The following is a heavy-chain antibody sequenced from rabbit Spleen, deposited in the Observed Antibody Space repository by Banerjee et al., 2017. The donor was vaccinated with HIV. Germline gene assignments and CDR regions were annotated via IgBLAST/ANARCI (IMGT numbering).Heavy chain of an antibody. CDR3: AREASSGWGVVSFYFNL. J-gene: IGHJ4*01. CDR2: INAVTGKA. D-gene: IGHD4-1*01. CDR1: GFSFSNKAV. V-gene: IGHV1S45*01. Sequence: QEQLVESGGGLVKPGASLTLTCKASGFSFSNKAVMCWVRQAPGKGLEWIACINAVTGKAVYASWAKGRFTFSKTSSTTVTLQMTSLTAADTATYFCAREASSGWGVVSFYFNLWGQGTLVTVS.